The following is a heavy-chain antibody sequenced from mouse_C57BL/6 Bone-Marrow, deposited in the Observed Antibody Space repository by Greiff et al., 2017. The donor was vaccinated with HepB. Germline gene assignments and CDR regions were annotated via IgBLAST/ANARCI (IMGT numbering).Heavy chain of an antibody. CDR2: IGPGSVST. Sequence: QVQLQQSGAELVKPGASVKISCKASGYTFTDYYINWVKQRPGQGLEWIGKIGPGSVSTYYNEKFKGKATLTADKSSSTAYMQLSSLTSEDSAVYFCARSGITTVVADWYFDVWGTGTTVTVSS. V-gene: IGHV1-77*01. J-gene: IGHJ1*03. CDR3: ARSGITTVVADWYFDV. CDR1: GYTFTDYY. D-gene: IGHD1-1*01.